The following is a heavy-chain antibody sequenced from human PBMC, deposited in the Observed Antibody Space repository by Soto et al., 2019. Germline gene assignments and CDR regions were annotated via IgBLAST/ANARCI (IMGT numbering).Heavy chain of an antibody. CDR3: ASRSGQLPYYFDY. J-gene: IGHJ4*02. D-gene: IGHD6-6*01. Sequence: GASVKVSCKASGFTFSNYGITWVRQAPGQGLEWMGWISAYNGIANYAQKLQGRVTMTTDTSTGTAYMELRSLRSDDTAVYYCASRSGQLPYYFDYWGQGTLVTVSS. CDR2: ISAYNGIA. V-gene: IGHV1-18*01. CDR1: GFTFSNYG.